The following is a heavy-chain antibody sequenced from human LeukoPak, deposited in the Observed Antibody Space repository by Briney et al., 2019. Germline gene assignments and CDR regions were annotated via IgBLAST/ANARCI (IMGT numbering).Heavy chain of an antibody. J-gene: IGHJ4*02. Sequence: GGSLRLSCAASGFTFSSYGMHWVRQAPGKGLEWVAFIRYDGSNKYYADSVKGRFTISRDNSKNTLYLQMNSLRAEDTAVYYCAKDRSGWYPPFDYWGQGTLVTVSS. CDR1: GFTFSSYG. CDR3: AKDRSGWYPPFDY. V-gene: IGHV3-30*02. D-gene: IGHD6-13*01. CDR2: IRYDGSNK.